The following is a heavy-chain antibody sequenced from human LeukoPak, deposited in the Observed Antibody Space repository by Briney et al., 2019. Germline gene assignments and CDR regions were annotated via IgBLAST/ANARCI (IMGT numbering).Heavy chain of an antibody. J-gene: IGHJ3*02. CDR1: GGSISSSSYY. CDR2: IYYSGST. V-gene: IGHV4-39*01. Sequence: SETLSLTCTVPGGSISSSSYYWGWIRQPPGKGLEWIGNIYYSGSTYYNPSLKSRVTMSADTSKNQFSLKLSSVTAADTAAYYCARLGGYSGYDVALGAFDIWGQGTMVTVSS. D-gene: IGHD5-12*01. CDR3: ARLGGYSGYDVALGAFDI.